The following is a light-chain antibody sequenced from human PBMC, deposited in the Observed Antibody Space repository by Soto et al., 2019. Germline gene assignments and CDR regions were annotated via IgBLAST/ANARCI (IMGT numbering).Light chain of an antibody. CDR2: DVS. Sequence: QSALTQPASVSGSPGQSLTISCPGTSSDVGGYNYVSWYQQHPGKAPKLMIYDVSNRPSGVSNRFSGSKSGNTASLTISGLQAEDEADYYCSSYTSSSFYVFGTGTKVTVL. CDR3: SSYTSSSFYV. J-gene: IGLJ1*01. V-gene: IGLV2-14*01. CDR1: SSDVGGYNY.